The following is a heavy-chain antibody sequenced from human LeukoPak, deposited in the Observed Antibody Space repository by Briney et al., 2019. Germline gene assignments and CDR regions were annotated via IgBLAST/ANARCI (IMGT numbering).Heavy chain of an antibody. Sequence: GGSLRLSCVASGFTFSSNVLNWVRQAPGKGLEWVSSISSSSTYIYYGDSLRGRFTISRDNAKSSLYLQMNSLRAEDTAVYFCAREGCGGGSCYSMAFDYWGQGTLVTVSS. D-gene: IGHD2-15*01. CDR1: GFTFSSNV. J-gene: IGHJ4*02. CDR3: AREGCGGGSCYSMAFDY. V-gene: IGHV3-21*01. CDR2: ISSSSTYI.